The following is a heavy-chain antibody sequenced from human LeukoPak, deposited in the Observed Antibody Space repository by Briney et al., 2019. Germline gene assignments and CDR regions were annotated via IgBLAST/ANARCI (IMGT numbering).Heavy chain of an antibody. J-gene: IGHJ4*02. CDR2: ISSSGSTI. CDR3: ARAQITIFGVEHYFDY. Sequence: GGSLRLSCAASGFTFSSYEMNWVRRAPGKGLEWVSYISSSGSTIYYADSVKGRSTISRDNAKNSLYLQMNSLRAEDTAVYYCARAQITIFGVEHYFDYWGQGTLVTVSS. V-gene: IGHV3-48*03. CDR1: GFTFSSYE. D-gene: IGHD3-3*01.